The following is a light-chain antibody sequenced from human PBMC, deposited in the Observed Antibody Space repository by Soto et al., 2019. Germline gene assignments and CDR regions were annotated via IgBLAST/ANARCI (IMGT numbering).Light chain of an antibody. CDR3: SSYTSSSTLLYV. V-gene: IGLV2-14*01. CDR2: DVS. J-gene: IGLJ1*01. Sequence: QSVLTQPASVSGSPGQSITISCTGTGSDVGGYNYVSWYQQHPGKAPKLMIYDVSNRPSGVSNRFSGSKSGNTASLTISGLQAEDEADYCCSSYTSSSTLLYVFGTGTKLTVL. CDR1: GSDVGGYNY.